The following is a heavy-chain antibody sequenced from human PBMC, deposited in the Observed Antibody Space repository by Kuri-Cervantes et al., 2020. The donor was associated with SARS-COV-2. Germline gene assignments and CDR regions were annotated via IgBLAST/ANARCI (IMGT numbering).Heavy chain of an antibody. J-gene: IGHJ4*02. Sequence: GGSLRLSCAASGFSFSTYGIHWVRQAPGKGLQWVAVIWYDGSNKYYADSVKGRFTISREDSKNTVYLEMNSLRVDVTAVYYCARDQGADTGMVGFDYWGQGTPVTVSS. D-gene: IGHD5-18*01. CDR3: ARDQGADTGMVGFDY. V-gene: IGHV3-33*01. CDR1: GFSFSTYG. CDR2: IWYDGSNK.